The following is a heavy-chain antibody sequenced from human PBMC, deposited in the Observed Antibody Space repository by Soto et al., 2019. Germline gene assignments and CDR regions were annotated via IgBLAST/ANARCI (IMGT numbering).Heavy chain of an antibody. V-gene: IGHV4-34*01. CDR2: MSHSGGT. CDR3: ARVERGTATTVVDAFDI. Sequence: QVQLQQWGAGLLKPSETLSLTCAVYGGLVSSGNYYWSWIRQPPGKGLEWIGEMSHSGGTHFNPSLKSRVTISVDTSKNQFSLKMSSVTAADTALYYCARVERGTATTVVDAFDIWGPGTMVTVSS. CDR1: GGLVSSGNYY. D-gene: IGHD1-1*01. J-gene: IGHJ3*02.